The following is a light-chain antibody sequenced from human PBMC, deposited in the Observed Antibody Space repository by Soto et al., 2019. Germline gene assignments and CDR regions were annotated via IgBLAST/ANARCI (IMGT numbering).Light chain of an antibody. Sequence: QSALTQPRSVSGSPGQSVTISCTGTSNDVGGHNYVSWYQQHPGKAPKLMISSITKRSSGVPDRFSGSKSGNTASLTISGLQTEDEADYSCCSYAGNYDYVFGTGTKLTVL. CDR1: SNDVGGHNY. CDR3: CSYAGNYDYV. CDR2: SIT. V-gene: IGLV2-11*01. J-gene: IGLJ1*01.